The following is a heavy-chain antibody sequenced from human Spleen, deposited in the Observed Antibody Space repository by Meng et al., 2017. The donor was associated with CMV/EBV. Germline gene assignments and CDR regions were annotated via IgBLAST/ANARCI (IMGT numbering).Heavy chain of an antibody. J-gene: IGHJ3*02. CDR1: GFTFDDYG. CDR2: INWNGGST. Sequence: GESLKISCAASGFTFDDYGMSWVRQAPGKGLEWVSGINWNGGSTGYADSVKGRFTISRDNAKNSLYLQMNSLRAEDTAVYYCARDGDGAFDIWGQGTMVTVSS. V-gene: IGHV3-20*04. CDR3: ARDGDGAFDI.